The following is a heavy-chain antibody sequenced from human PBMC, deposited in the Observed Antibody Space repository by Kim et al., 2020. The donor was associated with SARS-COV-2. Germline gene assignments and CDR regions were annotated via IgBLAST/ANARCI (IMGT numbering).Heavy chain of an antibody. CDR2: TI. V-gene: IGHV3-11*04. D-gene: IGHD3-10*01. J-gene: IGHJ4*02. Sequence: TIYSVDSDEGRITISRNNAKNSLYLQMNSLRAEDTAVYYCARVGVLTSDYWGQGTLVTVSS. CDR3: ARVGVLTSDY.